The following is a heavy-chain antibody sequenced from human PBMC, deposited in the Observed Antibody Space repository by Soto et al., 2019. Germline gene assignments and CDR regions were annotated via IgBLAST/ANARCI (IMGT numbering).Heavy chain of an antibody. CDR2: TNHEGSRK. J-gene: IGHJ4*02. Sequence: DVQLVESGGGLVQPGESLRLSCAASGFSFSATWMGWVRQAPGRGLEWVARTNHEGSRKDYVDSVKGRFTMSRDNADNSLFLQITSLRAEDTAVYYCARDDDEGWCSSARLAGGDYWGQGTLVTVS. CDR1: GFSFSATW. CDR3: ARDDDEGWCSSARLAGGDY. D-gene: IGHD3-10*01. V-gene: IGHV3-7*01.